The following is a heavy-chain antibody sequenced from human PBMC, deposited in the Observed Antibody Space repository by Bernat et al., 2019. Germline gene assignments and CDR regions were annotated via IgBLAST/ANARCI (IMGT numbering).Heavy chain of an antibody. D-gene: IGHD2-8*01. J-gene: IGHJ4*02. CDR2: INAGNGNT. V-gene: IGHV1-3*01. CDR1: GYTFTSYA. CDR3: AREFCTNGVCYIYDY. Sequence: QVQLVQSGAEVKKPGASVKVSCKASGYTFTSYAMHWVRQAPGQRLEWMGWINAGNGNTKYSQKFQGRVTITRDTSASTAYMELSSLRSEDTTVYYCAREFCTNGVCYIYDYWGQGTLVTVSS.